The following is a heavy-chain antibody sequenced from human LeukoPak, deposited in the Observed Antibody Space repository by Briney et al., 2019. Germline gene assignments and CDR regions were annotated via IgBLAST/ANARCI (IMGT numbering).Heavy chain of an antibody. CDR1: GFTFSTYS. CDR3: AKDSARDDYFEY. Sequence: GGSLRLSCAASGFTFSTYSMNWVRQAPGKGLEWVSLISWDGGSTYYADSVKGRFTISRDNSKNSLYLQMNSLRAEDTALYYCAKDSARDDYFEYWGQGTLVTVSS. J-gene: IGHJ4*02. V-gene: IGHV3-43D*03. CDR2: ISWDGGST.